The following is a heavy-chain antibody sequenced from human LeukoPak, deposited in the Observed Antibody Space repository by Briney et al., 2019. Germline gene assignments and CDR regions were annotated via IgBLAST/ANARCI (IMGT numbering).Heavy chain of an antibody. CDR3: ARWALRSAFDM. V-gene: IGHV4-59*01. Sequence: SETLSLTCTVSGVSITSNYWSWIRQSPGKGLEWIGYMYHSGKTNYNPSLKSRVTISIDTSTNPLSLKLTSVTVADTAVYYCARWALRSAFDMWGQGTMVTVSS. J-gene: IGHJ3*02. CDR1: GVSITSNY. D-gene: IGHD3-10*01. CDR2: MYHSGKT.